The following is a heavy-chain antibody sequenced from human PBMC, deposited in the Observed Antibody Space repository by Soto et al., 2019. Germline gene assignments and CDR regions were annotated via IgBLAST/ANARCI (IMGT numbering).Heavy chain of an antibody. D-gene: IGHD3-16*01. J-gene: IGHJ4*02. CDR3: ARLGEEYYDYIWGSYVPLPSYFDY. Sequence: ASVKVSCKASGYTFTSYGISWVRQAPGQGLEWMGWISAYNGNTNYAQKLQGRVTKTTDTSTSTAYKELRSLRSDDTAVYYCARLGEEYYDYIWGSYVPLPSYFDYWGQGTLVTVSS. CDR2: ISAYNGNT. V-gene: IGHV1-18*01. CDR1: GYTFTSYG.